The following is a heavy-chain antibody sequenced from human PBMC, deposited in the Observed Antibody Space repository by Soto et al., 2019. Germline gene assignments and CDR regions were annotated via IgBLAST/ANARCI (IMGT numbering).Heavy chain of an antibody. CDR2: IWYDGSNK. J-gene: IGHJ6*02. V-gene: IGHV3-33*01. CDR1: GFTFSSYG. CDR3: ARDFEAGSYGMDV. Sequence: GSLRLSCAASGFTFSSYGMHWVRQAPGKGLEWVAVIWYDGSNKYYADSVKGRFTISRDNSKNTLYLQMNSLRAEDTAVYYCARDFEAGSYGMDVWGQGTTVTVSS. D-gene: IGHD6-19*01.